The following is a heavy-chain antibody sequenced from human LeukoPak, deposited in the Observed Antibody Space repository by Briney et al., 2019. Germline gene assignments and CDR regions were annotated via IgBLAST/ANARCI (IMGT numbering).Heavy chain of an antibody. CDR2: IKSKTDGGTT. D-gene: IGHD3-22*01. CDR1: GFTFSNAW. CDR3: ITNYYDISGYYPYYYYYYMDV. J-gene: IGHJ6*03. Sequence: KTGGSLRLSCAASGFTFSNAWMSWARQAPGKGLEWVGRIKSKTDGGTTDYAAPVKGRFTISRDDSKNTLYLQLNSLKTEDTAVYYCITNYYDISGYYPYYYYYYMDVWGKGTTVTVSS. V-gene: IGHV3-15*01.